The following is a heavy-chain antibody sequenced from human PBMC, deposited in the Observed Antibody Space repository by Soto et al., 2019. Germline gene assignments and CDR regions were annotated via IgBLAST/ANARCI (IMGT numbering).Heavy chain of an antibody. D-gene: IGHD4-17*01. Sequence: SDTLSLTCTVSGGSISSHYWTWIRQPPGKGLEWIGYIYYSGSTNYNPSLKSRVTISVDTSKNQFSLKLSSVTAADTAVYYCARAYGDYVFDYWGQGTLVPSP. J-gene: IGHJ4*02. CDR3: ARAYGDYVFDY. CDR1: GGSISSHY. V-gene: IGHV4-59*11. CDR2: IYYSGST.